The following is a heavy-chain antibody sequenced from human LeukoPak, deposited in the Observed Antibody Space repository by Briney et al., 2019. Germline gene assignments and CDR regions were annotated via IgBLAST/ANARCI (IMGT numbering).Heavy chain of an antibody. CDR3: ARGGGYCSGGSCYLEAGFLDY. Sequence: GASVKVSCKASGYSFVGYGITWVRQAPGQGLEWMGWFNPENGNTNYAQKVQGRVTMTADTSTSTAYMELRSLRSDDTAVYYCARGGGYCSGGSCYLEAGFLDYWGQGTLVTVSS. V-gene: IGHV1-18*01. J-gene: IGHJ4*02. D-gene: IGHD2-15*01. CDR2: FNPENGNT. CDR1: GYSFVGYG.